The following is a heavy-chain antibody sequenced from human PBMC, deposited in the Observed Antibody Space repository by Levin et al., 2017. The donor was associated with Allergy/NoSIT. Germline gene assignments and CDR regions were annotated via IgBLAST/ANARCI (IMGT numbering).Heavy chain of an antibody. CDR1: GGSISTSSYY. CDR2: INYSGST. V-gene: IGHV4-39*01. J-gene: IGHJ4*02. Sequence: SETLSLTCTVSGGSISTSSYYWDWIRQPPGKGLEWIGSINYSGSTYYNPSLKSRVTISVDTSKNEFSLKLSSVTAADTAVYYCARRPDTAMAYWAGYVDYWGQGTLVTVSS. D-gene: IGHD5-18*01. CDR3: ARRPDTAMAYWAGYVDY.